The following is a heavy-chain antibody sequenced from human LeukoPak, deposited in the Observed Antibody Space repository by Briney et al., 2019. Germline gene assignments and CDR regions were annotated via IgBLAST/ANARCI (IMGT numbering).Heavy chain of an antibody. V-gene: IGHV1-3*01. CDR2: INAGNGNT. J-gene: IGHJ4*02. Sequence: GASVKVSCKASGYTFTSYAMHWVRQAPGQRLEWMGRINAGNGNTKYSQKFQGRVTITRDTSASTAYMELSSLRSEDTAVYYCARKTAADPFDYWGQGTLVTVSS. D-gene: IGHD6-13*01. CDR3: ARKTAADPFDY. CDR1: GYTFTSYA.